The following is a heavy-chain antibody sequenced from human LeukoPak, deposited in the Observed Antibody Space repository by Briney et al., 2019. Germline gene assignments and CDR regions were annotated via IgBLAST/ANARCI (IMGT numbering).Heavy chain of an antibody. Sequence: GGSLRLSCAATGFSFKDYGMRWVRQPPGKGLGWVSAINWNGGGTDYADSVKGRFTISRDNAKNSLYLQLSSLRPEDTALCYCAKHLTATNTYIFFGLDVWGQGTSVTVSS. CDR3: AKHLTATNTYIFFGLDV. J-gene: IGHJ6*02. D-gene: IGHD1-26*01. CDR1: GFSFKDYG. V-gene: IGHV3-9*01. CDR2: INWNGGGT.